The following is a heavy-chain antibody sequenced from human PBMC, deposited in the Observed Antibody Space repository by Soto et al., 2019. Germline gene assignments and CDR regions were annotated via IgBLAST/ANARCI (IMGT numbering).Heavy chain of an antibody. V-gene: IGHV1-69*06. CDR1: GGTFSSYA. D-gene: IGHD3-3*01. Sequence: GPPVKVSCKASGGTFSSYAISWVRQAPGQGLEWMGGIIPIFGTANYAQKFQGRVTITADKSTSTAYMELSSLRSEDTAVYYCARDPRVTYYDFWSGYWGGMDVWGQGTTVTVSS. CDR2: IIPIFGTA. CDR3: ARDPRVTYYDFWSGYWGGMDV. J-gene: IGHJ6*02.